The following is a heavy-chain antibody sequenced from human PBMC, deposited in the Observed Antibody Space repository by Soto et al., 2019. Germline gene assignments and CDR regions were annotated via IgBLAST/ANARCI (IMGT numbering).Heavy chain of an antibody. V-gene: IGHV3-48*02. J-gene: IGHJ4*02. CDR1: GFTFSSYS. CDR3: ARDPHSLDY. CDR2: IRSSGSPI. D-gene: IGHD2-21*01. Sequence: PGGSLRLSCAASGFTFSSYSLNWVRQAPGKGLEWVAYIRSSGSPIYYADSVRGRFTISRDNAKNSLYLQMNSLRDEDTAVYYCARDPHSLDYWGQGTLVTVSS.